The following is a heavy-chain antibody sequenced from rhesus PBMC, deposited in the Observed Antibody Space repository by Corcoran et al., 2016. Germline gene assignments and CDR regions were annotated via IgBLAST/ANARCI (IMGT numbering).Heavy chain of an antibody. CDR2: VSYNGDST. J-gene: IGHJ4*01. Sequence: EVQLVETDGGLVQPGGSLRLSGAASGFPFPHYCLTWVRQAPGKGLVWVSGVSYNGDSTYYADSVKGRFTISRDNSKNTLSLQMNSLRAEDTAIYYCVRYSGYSSGFDYWGQGVLVTVSS. CDR3: VRYSGYSSGFDY. V-gene: IGHV3S5*01. D-gene: IGHD5-24*01. CDR1: GFPFPHYC.